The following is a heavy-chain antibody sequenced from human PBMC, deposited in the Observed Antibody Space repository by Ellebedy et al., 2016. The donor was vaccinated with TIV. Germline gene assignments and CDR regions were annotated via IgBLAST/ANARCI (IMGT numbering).Heavy chain of an antibody. D-gene: IGHD3-22*01. CDR1: GYSFTSYW. Sequence: GGSLRLXXKGSGYSFTSYWIGWVRQMPGKGLEWMGIIYPGDSDTRYSPSFQGQVTISADKSISTAYLQWSSLKASDTAMYYCARGEGIVVVFSFDYWGQGTLVTVSS. CDR3: ARGEGIVVVFSFDY. V-gene: IGHV5-51*01. J-gene: IGHJ4*02. CDR2: IYPGDSDT.